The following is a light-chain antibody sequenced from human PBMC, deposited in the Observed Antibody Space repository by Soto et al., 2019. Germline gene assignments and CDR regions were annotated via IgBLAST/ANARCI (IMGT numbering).Light chain of an antibody. CDR2: GAS. CDR1: QSTDSW. Sequence: DIQMTQFPSTVSASAGDRVTITCRASQSTDSWLAWYQQKPGKAPKLLIYGASTLESGVPSRFSGRGSGTEFTLAISSLQPDDSATYYCQQYDTFPWTFGQGTKVEIK. CDR3: QQYDTFPWT. V-gene: IGKV1-5*01. J-gene: IGKJ1*01.